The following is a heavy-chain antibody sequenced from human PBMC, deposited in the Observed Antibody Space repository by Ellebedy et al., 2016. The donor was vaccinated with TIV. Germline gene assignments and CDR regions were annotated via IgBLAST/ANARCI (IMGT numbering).Heavy chain of an antibody. J-gene: IGHJ2*01. V-gene: IGHV3-23*01. CDR3: AKPSRSGGDFWYFDL. Sequence: PGGSLRLSCAASGFTFSDYYMSWIRQAPGKGLEWVSAISGSGGNTYYADSVKGRFTISRDNFKNTLDLQMSSLRVEDTAVYYCAKPSRSGGDFWYFDLWGRGTLVTVSS. CDR1: GFTFSDYY. CDR2: ISGSGGNT. D-gene: IGHD2-21*02.